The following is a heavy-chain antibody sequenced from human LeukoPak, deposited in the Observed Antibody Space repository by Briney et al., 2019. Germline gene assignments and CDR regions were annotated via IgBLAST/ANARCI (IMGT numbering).Heavy chain of an antibody. D-gene: IGHD5-24*01. CDR3: ARHVRMATAFDY. V-gene: IGHV4-4*09. CDR1: GGSISSYY. CDR2: IYTSGST. Sequence: SETLSLTCTVSGGSISSYYWGWIRQPPGKGLEWIGYIYTSGSTNYNPSLKSRVTISVDTSKNQFSLKLSSVTAADTAVYYCARHVRMATAFDYWGQGTLVTVSS. J-gene: IGHJ4*02.